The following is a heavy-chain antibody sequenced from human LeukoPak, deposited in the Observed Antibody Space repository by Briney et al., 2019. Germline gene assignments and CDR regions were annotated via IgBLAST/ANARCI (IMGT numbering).Heavy chain of an antibody. D-gene: IGHD4/OR15-4a*01. CDR2: SGSGGDT. CDR1: GFTFSSYA. Sequence: GGSLRLSCAASGFTFSSYAMNWVRQAPGKGLEWVSISGSGGDTYYADSVKGRFTISRDNSKNTLYLQMNSLRAEDTAVYYCAKARGATYGTYYFDYWGQGTLVNVPS. J-gene: IGHJ4*02. CDR3: AKARGATYGTYYFDY. V-gene: IGHV3-23*01.